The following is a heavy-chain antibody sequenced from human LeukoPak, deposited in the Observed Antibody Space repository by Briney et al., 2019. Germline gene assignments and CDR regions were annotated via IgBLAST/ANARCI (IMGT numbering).Heavy chain of an antibody. J-gene: IGHJ3*02. CDR2: IYYSGST. CDR1: GGSISSSSYY. Sequence: SETLSLTCTVSGGSISSSSYYWGWIRQPPGKGLEWIGSIYYSGSTYYNPSLKGRVTISVDTSKNQFSLKLSSVTAADTAVYYCARPFGGYCSSTSCRNAFDIWGQGTMVTVSS. D-gene: IGHD2-2*01. V-gene: IGHV4-39*01. CDR3: ARPFGGYCSSTSCRNAFDI.